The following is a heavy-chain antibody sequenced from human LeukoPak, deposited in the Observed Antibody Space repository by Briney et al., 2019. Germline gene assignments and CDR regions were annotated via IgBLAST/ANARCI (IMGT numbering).Heavy chain of an antibody. V-gene: IGHV3-23*01. CDR1: GFTFSTYA. CDR3: AKESPHYDY. CDR2: ISGNSIST. Sequence: PGESLRLSCAASGFTFSTYAMSWVRQAPGTGLEWVSAISGNSISTYYADSVKGRFTISRDNSKNTLYLQMNSLRAEDTAVYYCAKESPHYDYWGQGTLVTVSS. J-gene: IGHJ4*02.